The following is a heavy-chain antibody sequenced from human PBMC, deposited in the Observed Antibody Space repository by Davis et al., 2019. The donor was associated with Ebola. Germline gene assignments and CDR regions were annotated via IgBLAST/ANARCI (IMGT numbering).Heavy chain of an antibody. CDR1: GYTFTGYS. J-gene: IGHJ6*04. CDR3: ARAGYGSDLPDTYFYYYGMDV. CDR2: INPNSGGT. D-gene: IGHD1-26*01. V-gene: IGHV1-2*06. Sequence: AASVKVSCKASGYTFTGYSIHWVRQAPGQGLEWMGRINPNSGGTNYAQKFQGRVTMTRDTSISTAYMELNSLGYDDTAVYFCARAGYGSDLPDTYFYYYGMDVWGKGTTVAVSS.